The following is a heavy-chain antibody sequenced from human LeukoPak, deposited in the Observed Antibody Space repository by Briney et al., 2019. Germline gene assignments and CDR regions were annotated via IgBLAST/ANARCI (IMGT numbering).Heavy chain of an antibody. CDR3: ARAPSEIGGYYPEYFRH. J-gene: IGHJ1*01. CDR2: IKSDGST. V-gene: IGHV3-74*01. CDR1: GFTFSTYW. Sequence: GSLRLSCAASGFTFSTYWMHWVRQAPGKGLVWVSRIKSDGSTNYADSVKGRFTISRDNAKNTLSLQMNSLRPEDTGVYYCARAPSEIGGYYPEYFRHWGQGTLVTVSS. D-gene: IGHD3-3*01.